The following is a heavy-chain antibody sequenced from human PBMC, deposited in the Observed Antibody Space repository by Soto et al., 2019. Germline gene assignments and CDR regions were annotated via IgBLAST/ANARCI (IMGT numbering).Heavy chain of an antibody. D-gene: IGHD3-10*02. CDR2: IFYSGST. J-gene: IGHJ5*01. CDR1: GGSISSYY. CDR3: ASMIGDPVLSFDS. Sequence: QVQLQESGPGLVKPSETLSLTCTVSGGSISSYYWSWIRQPPGKGLEWIGFIFYSGSTSYNPSLXXRXPISIDTSAYQFSLKLNSVTAADTAVYYCASMIGDPVLSFDSWGQGTLVAVSS. V-gene: IGHV4-59*01.